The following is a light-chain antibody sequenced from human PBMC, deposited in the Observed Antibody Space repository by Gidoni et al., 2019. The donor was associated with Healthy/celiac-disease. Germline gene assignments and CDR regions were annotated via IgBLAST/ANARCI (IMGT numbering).Light chain of an antibody. Sequence: DIQRTQSPSSLSASVGDRVTSTCRASQSISSYLNWYQQKPGKAPKLLIYAASSLPRGVPSRFSGSGSGTAFTLTISRLQPEDFATYYCQQSYSTPAFGGGTKVEIK. V-gene: IGKV1-39*01. CDR1: QSISSY. CDR3: QQSYSTPA. CDR2: AAS. J-gene: IGKJ4*01.